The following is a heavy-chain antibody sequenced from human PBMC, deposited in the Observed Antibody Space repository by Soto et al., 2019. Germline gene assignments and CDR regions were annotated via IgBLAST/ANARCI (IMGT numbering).Heavy chain of an antibody. D-gene: IGHD3-16*01. V-gene: IGHV1-8*01. J-gene: IGHJ5*02. CDR1: GATFSNFD. Sequence: QVQLVQSGAEVKRPGASVKVSCKASGATFSNFDFNWVRQATGQGPEWMGWMYPNNGQTAYARTFQGRATMTWNSSTSTAYMELSSLTSEDTAVYYCATMIRGLIHWLDPWGQGTLVTVSS. CDR3: ATMIRGLIHWLDP. CDR2: MYPNNGQT.